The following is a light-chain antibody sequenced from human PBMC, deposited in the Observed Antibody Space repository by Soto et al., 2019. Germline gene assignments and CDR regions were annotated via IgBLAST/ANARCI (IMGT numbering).Light chain of an antibody. CDR2: GAS. V-gene: IGKV3-20*01. CDR3: QQYGSSRRT. J-gene: IGKJ2*01. Sequence: EIVLTQSPGTLSLSPGERATLSCRASQSVSSSYLAWYQQKPGQAPRLLIYGASSRATGIPDRFSGSVSGTDFTLTISRLEPEEFAVYYCQQYGSSRRTFGQRTK. CDR1: QSVSSSY.